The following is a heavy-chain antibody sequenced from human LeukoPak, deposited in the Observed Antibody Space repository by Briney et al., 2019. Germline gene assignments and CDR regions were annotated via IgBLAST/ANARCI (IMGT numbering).Heavy chain of an antibody. J-gene: IGHJ4*02. CDR1: GFTFRDYT. V-gene: IGHV3-21*01. CDR2: ISKSGTYI. D-gene: IGHD1-26*01. CDR3: ARDGIVGEGDY. Sequence: GGSLRLSCAASGFTFRDYTMNWVRQAPGKGLEWVTAISKSGTYIKYADSVKGRFTVSRDNAKNSLFLQMNSLRVEDTAVYYCARDGIVGEGDYWGQGTLVTVSS.